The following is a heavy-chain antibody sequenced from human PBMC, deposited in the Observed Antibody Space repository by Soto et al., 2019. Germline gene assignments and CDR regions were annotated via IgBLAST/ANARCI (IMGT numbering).Heavy chain of an antibody. J-gene: IGHJ4*02. D-gene: IGHD3-10*01. CDR1: GFSLRDHA. CDR2: ISGSEDRT. CDR3: GRTYTGG. V-gene: IGHV3-23*01. Sequence: LQSGGGVVQPGESLRLSCAASGFSLRDHALSWVRPAAGGGLEWVSGISGSEDRTNYADFVRGRFIISKDRAKNTLYLDMSGLRVDDTAVYFCGRTYTGGWGQGTLVTVSS.